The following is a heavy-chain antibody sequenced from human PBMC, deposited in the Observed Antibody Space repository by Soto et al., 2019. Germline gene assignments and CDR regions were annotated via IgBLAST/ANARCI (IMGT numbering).Heavy chain of an antibody. Sequence: SETLSLTCTVSGGSISSGGYYWSWIRQHPGKGLEWIGYIYYSGSTYYNPSLKSRVTISVDTSKNQFSLKLSSVTAADTAVYYCARAYDSSGYYPTDAFDIWDQGTMVTVSS. V-gene: IGHV4-31*03. J-gene: IGHJ3*02. CDR1: GGSISSGGYY. D-gene: IGHD3-22*01. CDR2: IYYSGST. CDR3: ARAYDSSGYYPTDAFDI.